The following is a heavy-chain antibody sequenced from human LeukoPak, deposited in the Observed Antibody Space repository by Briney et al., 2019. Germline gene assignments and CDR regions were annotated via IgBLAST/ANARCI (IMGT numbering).Heavy chain of an antibody. J-gene: IGHJ4*02. CDR3: ARAGYNWNDGLDY. CDR1: GFTVSSNY. Sequence: GGSLRLSCAASGFTVSSNYMSWVRQAPGKGLEWVSVIYSGSSTSYADSVKGRFTISRDNSKNTLYLQMNSLRAEDTAVYYCARAGYNWNDGLDYWGQGTLVTVSS. D-gene: IGHD1-1*01. V-gene: IGHV3-66*01. CDR2: IYSGSST.